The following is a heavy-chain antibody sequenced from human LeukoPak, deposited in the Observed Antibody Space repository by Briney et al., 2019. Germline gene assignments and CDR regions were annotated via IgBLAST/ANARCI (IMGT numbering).Heavy chain of an antibody. CDR3: ARGSAVTAMPL. V-gene: IGHV4-34*01. CDR2: IDHSGST. J-gene: IGHJ4*02. Sequence: SETLSLTCAVYGGSFSGYYWGWIRQPPGKGLEWIGEIDHSGSTNYNPSLKSRVTMLIDTSENQFSLRLRSVTAADTAVYFCARGSAVTAMPLWGQGTLVTVSS. CDR1: GGSFSGYY. D-gene: IGHD6-19*01.